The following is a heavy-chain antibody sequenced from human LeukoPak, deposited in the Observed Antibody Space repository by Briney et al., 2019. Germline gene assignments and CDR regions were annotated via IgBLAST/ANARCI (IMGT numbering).Heavy chain of an antibody. V-gene: IGHV4-4*07. CDR1: GDSLSNYY. CDR2: IYTSGST. J-gene: IGHJ4*02. D-gene: IGHD1-26*01. Sequence: SETLSLTCTVSGDSLSNYYWSWIRQPAGKGLERIGRIYTSGSTNYNPSLNSRVTMSIDTSKNQFSLKLNSVTAADTAVYYCAKETIVGATSVYWGQGVLVTVSS. CDR3: AKETIVGATSVY.